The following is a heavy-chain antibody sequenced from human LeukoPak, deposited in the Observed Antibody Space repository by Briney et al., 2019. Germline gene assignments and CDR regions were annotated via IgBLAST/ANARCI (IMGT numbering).Heavy chain of an antibody. CDR2: ISSSKSYI. CDR3: ASGSPAGDY. CDR1: GFSFSSYS. D-gene: IGHD1-26*01. Sequence: GGSLRLSCAASGFSFSSYSMNWVRQAPGKGLEWVSSISSSKSYIFYADSVKGRFTISRDNAKNSLYLEMSSLRAEDTAVYYCASGSPAGDYWGQGTLVTVSS. J-gene: IGHJ4*02. V-gene: IGHV3-21*01.